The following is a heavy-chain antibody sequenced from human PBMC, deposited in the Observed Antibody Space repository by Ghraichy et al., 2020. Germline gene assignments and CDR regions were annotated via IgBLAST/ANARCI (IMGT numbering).Heavy chain of an antibody. CDR2: IYYSGST. Sequence: SETLSLTCTVFGGSISSGSYYWSWIRQPPGKGLEWIGYIYYSGSTNYNPSLKSRVTISVDTSKNQFSLKLSSVTAADTAVYYCARAFGSSSYWFDPWGQGTLVTVSS. CDR1: GGSISSGSYY. J-gene: IGHJ5*02. CDR3: ARAFGSSSYWFDP. V-gene: IGHV4-61*01. D-gene: IGHD6-13*01.